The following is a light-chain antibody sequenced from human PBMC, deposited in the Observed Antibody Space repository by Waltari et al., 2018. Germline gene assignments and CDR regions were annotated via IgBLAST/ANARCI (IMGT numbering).Light chain of an antibody. J-gene: IGKJ1*01. CDR3: QQYNSFWT. Sequence: DSQMTQSPSTLSASVGDRVTITCPASQDVSVWLAWYQLKPGQAPKLLIYAASSLQSGVPSRCGGSGSGTEFTLTISSLQPDDFATYYWQQYNSFWTFGQGTKVEIK. V-gene: IGKV1-5*01. CDR1: QDVSVW. CDR2: AAS.